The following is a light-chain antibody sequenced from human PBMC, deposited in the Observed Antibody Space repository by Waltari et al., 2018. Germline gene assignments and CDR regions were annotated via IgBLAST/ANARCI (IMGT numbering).Light chain of an antibody. J-gene: IGLJ2*01. V-gene: IGLV1-44*01. CDR2: SKK. CDR3: ATWDDSLNGVV. CDR1: SSNIGRNT. Sequence: QSVLTQPPSASGTPGQRVTISCSGSSSNIGRNTVNWYRQVPGTAPKFLRYSKKQRPSGVPDRFAGSKSGTSASLAISGLQSEDEADYYCATWDDSLNGVVFGGGTKLTVL.